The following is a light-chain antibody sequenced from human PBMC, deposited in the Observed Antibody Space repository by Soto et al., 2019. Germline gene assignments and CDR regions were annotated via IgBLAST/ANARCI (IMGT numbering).Light chain of an antibody. CDR1: QTVSRNY. J-gene: IGKJ1*01. CDR2: GAS. Sequence: EIVLPQSPGALSFSPVDRSHLSCMSIQTVSRNYLAWYQKKPGQAPRLLIYGASNRATGIPDRFTGSGSGTDFTLTITRLEPEDFAVYYCQKYGGSVPWKFGQGNKGDLK. CDR3: QKYGGSVPWK. V-gene: IGKV3-20*01.